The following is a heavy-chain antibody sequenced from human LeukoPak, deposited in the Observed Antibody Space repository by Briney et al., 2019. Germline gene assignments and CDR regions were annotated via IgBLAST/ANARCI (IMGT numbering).Heavy chain of an antibody. V-gene: IGHV3-23*01. CDR2: ISGSGGST. Sequence: QPGGSLRLSCAASGFTFTSYAMNWVRQAPGKGLEWVSEISGSGGSTYYADSVEGRFSISRDNSKNTLYLQMNSLRVEDTAVYSCANQAATGAFDIWGQGTMVTVSS. J-gene: IGHJ3*02. D-gene: IGHD2-15*01. CDR3: ANQAATGAFDI. CDR1: GFTFTSYA.